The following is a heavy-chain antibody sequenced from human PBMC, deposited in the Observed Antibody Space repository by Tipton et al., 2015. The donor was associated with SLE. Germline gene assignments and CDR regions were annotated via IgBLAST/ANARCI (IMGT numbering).Heavy chain of an antibody. J-gene: IGHJ1*01. V-gene: IGHV3-30*02. CDR2: IRYDGSNK. CDR3: AKDHGTYYYDSSRGYFQH. Sequence: GSLRLSCAASGFTFDDYAMHWVRQAPGKGLEWVAFIRYDGSNKYYADSVKGRFTISRDNSKNTLYLQMNSLRAEDTAVYYCAKDHGTYYYDSSRGYFQHWGQGTLVTVSS. CDR1: GFTFDDYA. D-gene: IGHD3-22*01.